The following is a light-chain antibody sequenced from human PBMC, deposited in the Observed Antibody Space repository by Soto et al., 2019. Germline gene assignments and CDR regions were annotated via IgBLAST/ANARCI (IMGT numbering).Light chain of an antibody. CDR1: STDIGSYNY. V-gene: IGLV2-14*01. CDR3: NSYTTTSTYV. Sequence: QSVLTQPASVSGSPGQSITISCTGTSTDIGSYNYVSWYQQHPGKAPKLMIYEVSNRPSGVSNRFSGSKSGNTASLTISGLQAEDEADYYCNSYTTTSTYVLGTGTKVTV. J-gene: IGLJ1*01. CDR2: EVS.